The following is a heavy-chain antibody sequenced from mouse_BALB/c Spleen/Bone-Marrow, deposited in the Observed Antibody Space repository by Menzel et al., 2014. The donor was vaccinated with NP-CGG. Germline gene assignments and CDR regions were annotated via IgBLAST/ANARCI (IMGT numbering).Heavy chain of an antibody. V-gene: IGHV14-4*02. Sequence: VQLQQSGAELVRSGPSVKLSCTASGFNIKDYYMHWVKQRPEQGLEWIGWIDPENGDTEYAPKFQGKATMTADTSSNTAYLQLSSLTSEDTAVYYCNEGYGNYGYWGQGTTLTVSS. CDR1: GFNIKDYY. CDR2: IDPENGDT. D-gene: IGHD2-10*02. CDR3: NEGYGNYGY. J-gene: IGHJ2*01.